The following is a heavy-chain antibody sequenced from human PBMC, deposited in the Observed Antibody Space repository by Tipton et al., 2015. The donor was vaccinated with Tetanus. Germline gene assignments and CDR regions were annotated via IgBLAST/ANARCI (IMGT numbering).Heavy chain of an antibody. V-gene: IGHV3-23*01. CDR1: GFTFSSDA. CDR3: AKFLVVITQGYYHTMDV. Sequence: SLRLSCAASGFTFSSDAMTWVRQAPGKGLEWVSAISPTGDETYYADSVKGRLTISRDNSKNTLILQMNSLRAEDTAVYFCAKFLVVITQGYYHTMDVWGQGTTVTVSS. J-gene: IGHJ6*02. CDR2: ISPTGDET. D-gene: IGHD3-9*01.